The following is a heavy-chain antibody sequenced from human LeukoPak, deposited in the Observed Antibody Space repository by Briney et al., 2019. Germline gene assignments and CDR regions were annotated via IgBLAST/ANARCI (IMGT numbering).Heavy chain of an antibody. D-gene: IGHD1-26*01. J-gene: IGHJ3*02. CDR2: IYYTGST. Sequence: SETLSLTCTVSGASISSSSYYWGWIRQPPGKGLEWIGNIYYTGSTYYSPSLKSRVTISVDTSKNQFSLKLSSVTAADTAVYYCARWGVVGATDTFDIWGQGTMVTVSS. V-gene: IGHV4-39*07. CDR1: GASISSSSYY. CDR3: ARWGVVGATDTFDI.